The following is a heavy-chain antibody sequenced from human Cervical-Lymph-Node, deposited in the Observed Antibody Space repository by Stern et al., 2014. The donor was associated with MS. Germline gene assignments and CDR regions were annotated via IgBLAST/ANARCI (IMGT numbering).Heavy chain of an antibody. Sequence: QVQLQESGPGLVKPSQTLSLTCTVSGGSISSGDYHWSWIRQPPGKGLEWIGYIYYTGSTYYNPSLESRLTISVDRSKNQFSLKLNSMTAADTAVYYCARITSDVTNWFDPWGQGTLVTVSS. J-gene: IGHJ5*02. D-gene: IGHD3-10*01. CDR1: GGSISSGDYH. CDR3: ARITSDVTNWFDP. CDR2: IYYTGST. V-gene: IGHV4-30-4*01.